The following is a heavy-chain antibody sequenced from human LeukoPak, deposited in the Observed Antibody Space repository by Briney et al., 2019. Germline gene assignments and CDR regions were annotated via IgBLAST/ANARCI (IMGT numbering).Heavy chain of an antibody. CDR2: MNPNSGNT. D-gene: IGHD1-26*01. V-gene: IGHV1-8*01. J-gene: IGHJ4*02. CDR3: ARVIVGAKFDY. Sequence: ASVKVSCKASGYTFTSYDIKWVRQATGQGLEWMGWMNPNSGNTGYAQKFQGRVTITRNTSISTAYMELSSLRSEDTAVYYCARVIVGAKFDYWGQGTLVTVSS. CDR1: GYTFTSYD.